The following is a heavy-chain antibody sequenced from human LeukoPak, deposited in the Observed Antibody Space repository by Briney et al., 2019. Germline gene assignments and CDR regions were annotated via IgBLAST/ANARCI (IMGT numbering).Heavy chain of an antibody. CDR2: IWYDGSNK. V-gene: IGHV3-33*01. D-gene: IGHD6-19*01. J-gene: IGHJ4*02. CDR1: GFTFSSYG. CDR3: ARAVRYSSGRGYDY. Sequence: PGRSLRLSCAAPGFTFSSYGMPWVRQAPGKGLEWVAVIWYDGSNKYYADSVKGRFTISRDNSKNTLYLQMNSLRAEDTAVYYCARAVRYSSGRGYDYWGQGTLVTVSS.